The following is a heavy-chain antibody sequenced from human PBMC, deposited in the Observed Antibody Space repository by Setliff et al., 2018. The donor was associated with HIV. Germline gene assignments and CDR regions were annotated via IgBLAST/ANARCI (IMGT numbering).Heavy chain of an antibody. CDR1: GYSLSSGYY. CDR3: ARDPYYDILTGFDY. D-gene: IGHD3-9*01. V-gene: IGHV4-38-2*02. Sequence: SETLSLTCAVSGYSLSSGYYWGWIRQPPGKGLEWIGSIYHSGSTYYNPSLKSRVTISVDTSKNQFSLKLSSVTAADTAVYYCARDPYYDILTGFDYWGQGTLVTVSS. CDR2: IYHSGST. J-gene: IGHJ4*02.